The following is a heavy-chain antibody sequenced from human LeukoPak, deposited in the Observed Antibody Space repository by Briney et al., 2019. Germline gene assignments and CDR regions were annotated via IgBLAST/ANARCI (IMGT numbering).Heavy chain of an antibody. CDR3: ARDHIVVVTAVSQGRANWFDP. Sequence: GASVKVSCKASGGTFSSYAISWVRQAPGQGLEWMGGIIPIFGTANYAQKFQGRVTITADESTSTAYMELSSLRSEDTAVYYCARDHIVVVTAVSQGRANWFDPWGQGTLVTVSS. V-gene: IGHV1-69*13. D-gene: IGHD2-21*02. CDR1: GGTFSSYA. J-gene: IGHJ5*02. CDR2: IIPIFGTA.